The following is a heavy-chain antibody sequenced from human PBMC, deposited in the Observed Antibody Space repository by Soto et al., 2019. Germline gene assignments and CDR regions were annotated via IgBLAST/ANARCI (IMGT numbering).Heavy chain of an antibody. J-gene: IGHJ4*02. V-gene: IGHV3-30*18. CDR3: AKDKNHALDY. CDR2: ISYDGSNK. D-gene: IGHD2-2*01. Sequence: GGSLRLSCAASGFTFSSYGMHWVRQAPGKGLEWVAVISYDGSNKYYADSVKGRFTISRDNSKNTLYLQMNSLRAEDTAVYYCAKDKNHALDYWGQGTLVTVSS. CDR1: GFTFSSYG.